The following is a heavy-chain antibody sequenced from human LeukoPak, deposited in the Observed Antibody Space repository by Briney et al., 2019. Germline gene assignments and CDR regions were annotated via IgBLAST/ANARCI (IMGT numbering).Heavy chain of an antibody. CDR3: GTKECRAPPPVS. V-gene: IGHV3-74*01. J-gene: IGHJ6*01. CDR1: GFTFSKYW. D-gene: IGHD5/OR15-5a*01. CDR2: INTGGAVT. Sequence: GGSLRLSCAASGFTFSKYWMLWVRHAPGKGLESVSRINTGGAVTTYADSVKGRFTLSRDNAENTMCLQMNSVRTEPTAMYYCGTKECRAPPPVSWGEGTPVTLSS.